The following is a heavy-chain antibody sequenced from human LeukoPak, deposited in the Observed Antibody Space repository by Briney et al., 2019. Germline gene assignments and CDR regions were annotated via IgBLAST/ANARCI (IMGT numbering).Heavy chain of an antibody. D-gene: IGHD4-23*01. J-gene: IGHJ3*02. V-gene: IGHV3-30*02. CDR2: IRYDGGNK. CDR1: GFTFNNYG. Sequence: GGSLRLSCAASGFTFNNYGMHWVRQAPGKGLEWVTFIRYDGGNKYYADSVKGRFTISRDNAKNSLSLQMNSLRAEDTAVYFCARDRGYGGNRPETFDIWGQGTMVTVSS. CDR3: ARDRGYGGNRPETFDI.